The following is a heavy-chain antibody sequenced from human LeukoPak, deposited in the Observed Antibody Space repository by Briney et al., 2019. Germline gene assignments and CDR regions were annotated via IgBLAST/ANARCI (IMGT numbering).Heavy chain of an antibody. CDR1: GYSISTSYY. CDR3: VRASNSGYYYFDY. D-gene: IGHD3-22*01. CDR2: VHHSGYT. V-gene: IGHV4-38-2*01. Sequence: SETLSVTCAVSGYSISTSYYGGRIRPPPGKGLEWIGTVHHSGYTYSNPSLKSRVTISLDTSKNQFSRQLSSVTAADTALYYCVRASNSGYYYFDYWGQGTLVTVSS. J-gene: IGHJ4*02.